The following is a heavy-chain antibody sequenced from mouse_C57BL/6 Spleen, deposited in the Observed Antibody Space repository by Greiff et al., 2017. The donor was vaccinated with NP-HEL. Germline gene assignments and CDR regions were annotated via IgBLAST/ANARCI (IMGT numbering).Heavy chain of an antibody. CDR1: GYAFSSSW. J-gene: IGHJ3*01. V-gene: IGHV1-82*01. D-gene: IGHD1-1*01. CDR3: ARKGIYYYGSSPFAY. Sequence: VQLQQSGPELVKPGASVKISCKASGYAFSSSWMNWVKQRPGKGLEWIGRIYPGDGDTNYNGKFKGKATLTADKSSSTAYMQLSSLTSEDSAVYFCARKGIYYYGSSPFAYWGQGTLVTVSA. CDR2: IYPGDGDT.